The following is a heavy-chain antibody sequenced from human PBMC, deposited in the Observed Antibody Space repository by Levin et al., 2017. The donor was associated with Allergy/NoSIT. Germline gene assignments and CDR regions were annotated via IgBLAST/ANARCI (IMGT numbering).Heavy chain of an antibody. J-gene: IGHJ6*02. Sequence: SETLSLTCTVSGGSISSSRYYWGWIRQPPGKGLEWIGSIYYTGIAYYTPSLRSRVTISVDTSNTHISLKRTSVTDADTALYYCATSGAYYYGMDVWGQGTTVTVSS. V-gene: IGHV4-39*02. CDR2: IYYTGIA. CDR3: ATSGAYYYGMDV. D-gene: IGHD6-19*01. CDR1: GGSISSSRYY.